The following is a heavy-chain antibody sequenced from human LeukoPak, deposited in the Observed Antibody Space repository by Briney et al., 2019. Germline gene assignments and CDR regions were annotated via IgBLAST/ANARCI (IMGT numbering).Heavy chain of an antibody. V-gene: IGHV3-21*01. CDR2: ISSSSSYI. D-gene: IGHD6-13*01. CDR3: ARGKEAEPFYYYYMDV. CDR1: GFTFSSYS. Sequence: GGSLRLSCAASGFTFSSYSMNWVRQAPGKGLEWVSSISSSSSYIYYADSVKGRFTISRDNAKNSLYLQMNSLRAEDTAVYYCARGKEAEPFYYYYMDVWGKGTTVTVFS. J-gene: IGHJ6*03.